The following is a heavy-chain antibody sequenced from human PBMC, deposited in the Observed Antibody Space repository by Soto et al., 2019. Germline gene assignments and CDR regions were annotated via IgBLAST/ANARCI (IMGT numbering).Heavy chain of an antibody. D-gene: IGHD4-4*01. J-gene: IGHJ5*02. Sequence: LVETGGGLIQPGGSLRLSCVVSGLSVSSNYMSWVRQAPGKGLEWVSTLYGGGDTYYADSVKGRFTISRDNAKNTLYLQMNSLRAEDTAVYFCARDGYSSNWFVTWGQGTLVTVSS. CDR1: GLSVSSNY. V-gene: IGHV3-53*02. CDR3: ARDGYSSNWFVT. CDR2: LYGGGDT.